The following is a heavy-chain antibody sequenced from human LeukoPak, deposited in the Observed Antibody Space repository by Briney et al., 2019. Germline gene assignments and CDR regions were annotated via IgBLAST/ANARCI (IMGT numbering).Heavy chain of an antibody. CDR1: GYTFTGYS. D-gene: IGHD2-2*01. CDR2: ISAYNGDT. CDR3: ARVPHCSSTSCYPPRYYYYYMDV. Sequence: ASVKVSCKASGYTFTGYSIHWVRQAPGQGLEWMGWISAYNGDTNYAQKLQGRVTMTTDTSTSTAYMELRSLRSDDTAVYYCARVPHCSSTSCYPPRYYYYYMDVWGKGTTVTVSS. V-gene: IGHV1-18*04. J-gene: IGHJ6*03.